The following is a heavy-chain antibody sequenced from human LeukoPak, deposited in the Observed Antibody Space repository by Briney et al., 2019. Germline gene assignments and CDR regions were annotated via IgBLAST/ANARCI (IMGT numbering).Heavy chain of an antibody. CDR2: MNPNSGNT. V-gene: IGHV1-8*03. D-gene: IGHD1-7*01. J-gene: IGHJ5*02. Sequence: ASVKLSCKASGYTFTSYDINWVRQATGQGLEWMGWMNPNSGNTGYAQKFQGRVTITRNTSISTAYMELSSLKSDDTAVYYCARRNFGSPRWFDPWGQGTLVTVSS. CDR3: ARRNFGSPRWFDP. CDR1: GYTFTSYD.